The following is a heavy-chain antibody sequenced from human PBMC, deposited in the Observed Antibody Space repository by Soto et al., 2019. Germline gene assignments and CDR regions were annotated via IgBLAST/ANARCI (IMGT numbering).Heavy chain of an antibody. CDR2: ISGKNGNT. V-gene: IGHV1-18*04. Sequence: QVQLVQSGVEVKKPGASVKVSCKASGYTFISHGISWVRQAPGRGLEWMGWISGKNGNTNYAQKLQGRVTLTTDTSTSTAYMELRSLRSDDTAVYYCARVSSSIVVVPDYGMDVWGQGTTVTVSS. D-gene: IGHD2-15*01. J-gene: IGHJ6*02. CDR1: GYTFISHG. CDR3: ARVSSSIVVVPDYGMDV.